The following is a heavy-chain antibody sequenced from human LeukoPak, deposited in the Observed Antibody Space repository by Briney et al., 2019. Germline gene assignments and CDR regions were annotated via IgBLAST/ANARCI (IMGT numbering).Heavy chain of an antibody. D-gene: IGHD2-15*01. CDR3: ARGPGVVVASYYYYYMDV. V-gene: IGHV3-21*01. CDR1: GFTFSSYS. CDR2: ISSSSSYI. J-gene: IGHJ6*03. Sequence: GGSLRLSCAASGFTFSSYSMNWVRQAPGKGLEWVSSISSSSSYIYYADSVKGRFTISRDNAKNSLYLQMNSLRAEDTAVYYCARGPGVVVASYYYYYMDVWGKGTTVTISS.